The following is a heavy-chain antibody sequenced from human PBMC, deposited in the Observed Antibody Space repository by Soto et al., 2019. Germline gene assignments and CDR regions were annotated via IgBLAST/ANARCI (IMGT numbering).Heavy chain of an antibody. CDR3: ARDSYIAVAGLLPFDY. Sequence: QVQLVQSGAEVKKPGASVKVSCKASGYTFTSYGISWVRQAPGQGLEWMGWISAYNGNTNYAQKLQGRVTMTTETSTSTAYMELGSLRSDDTAVYYCARDSYIAVAGLLPFDYWGQGTLVTVSS. CDR2: ISAYNGNT. V-gene: IGHV1-18*01. D-gene: IGHD6-19*01. CDR1: GYTFTSYG. J-gene: IGHJ4*02.